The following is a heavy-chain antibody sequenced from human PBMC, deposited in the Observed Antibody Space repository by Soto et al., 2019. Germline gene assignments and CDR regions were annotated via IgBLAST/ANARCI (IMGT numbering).Heavy chain of an antibody. Sequence: GGSLSLSCAASGFTFSDYYMRWIRQAPGKGLEWVSYISSSGSTIYYADSVKGRFTISRDNAKNSLYLQMNSLRAEDTAVYYCARDIGCSSTSCYPGHFDYWGQGTLVTVSS. V-gene: IGHV3-11*01. CDR3: ARDIGCSSTSCYPGHFDY. CDR2: ISSSGSTI. CDR1: GFTFSDYY. D-gene: IGHD2-2*01. J-gene: IGHJ4*02.